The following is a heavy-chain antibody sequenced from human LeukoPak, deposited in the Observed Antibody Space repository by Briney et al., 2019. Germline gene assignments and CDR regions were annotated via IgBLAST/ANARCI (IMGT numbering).Heavy chain of an antibody. CDR2: INPNSGGT. V-gene: IGHV1-2*04. Sequence: GASVRVSCKASGYTFTGYYMHWVRQAPGQGVEWMGWINPNSGGTNYAQKFQGWVTMTRDTSISTAYMELSRLRSDDTAVYYCARGAGVITGTTPTDYWGQGTLVTVSS. CDR3: ARGAGVITGTTPTDY. CDR1: GYTFTGYY. J-gene: IGHJ4*02. D-gene: IGHD1-20*01.